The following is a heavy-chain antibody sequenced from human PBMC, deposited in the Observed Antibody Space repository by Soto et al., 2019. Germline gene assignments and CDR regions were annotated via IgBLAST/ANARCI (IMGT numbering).Heavy chain of an antibody. J-gene: IGHJ4*02. V-gene: IGHV1-69*01. CDR3: ATGVIWIGYFTVDS. CDR2: FIPVYRTL. Sequence: QVQLVQSGAEVKKPGSSVKVSCKASGGSFGKSAINWVRQTPGQGLEWLGGFIPVYRTLNYAQKFQGRVTITADESTGTAYMTLSSLASDDTAVYYCATGVIWIGYFTVDSWGQGTRDTVSS. D-gene: IGHD3-3*01. CDR1: GGSFGKSA.